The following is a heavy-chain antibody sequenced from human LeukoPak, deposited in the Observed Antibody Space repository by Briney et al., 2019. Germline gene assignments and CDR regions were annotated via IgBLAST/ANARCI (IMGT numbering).Heavy chain of an antibody. D-gene: IGHD5-18*01. Sequence: GSLRLSCAASGFTFSSYWMSWVRQAPGKGLEWVANIKQDGSEKYYVDSVKGRFTISRDNAKNSLYLQMNSLRAEDTAVYYCARSSVDTAMVTIVHYYYYGMDVWGQGTTVTVSS. J-gene: IGHJ6*02. CDR1: GFTFSSYW. V-gene: IGHV3-7*01. CDR3: ARSSVDTAMVTIVHYYYYGMDV. CDR2: IKQDGSEK.